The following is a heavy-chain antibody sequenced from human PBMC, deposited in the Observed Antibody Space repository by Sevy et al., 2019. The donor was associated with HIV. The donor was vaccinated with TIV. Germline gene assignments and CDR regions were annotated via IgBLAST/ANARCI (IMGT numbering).Heavy chain of an antibody. CDR3: STEGLYCSGGSCSSEGFDF. V-gene: IGHV3-15*01. CDR2: IKSKTDGGTT. Sequence: GGSLRLSCAAFGFPFSNAWMNWVRQAPGKGLEWVGRIKSKTDGGTTDDAAPLKGRFTISRDDSKNTLYLQMNSLKSEDTAVYYCSTEGLYCSGGSCSSEGFDFWGQGTLVTVSS. J-gene: IGHJ4*02. CDR1: GFPFSNAW. D-gene: IGHD2-15*01.